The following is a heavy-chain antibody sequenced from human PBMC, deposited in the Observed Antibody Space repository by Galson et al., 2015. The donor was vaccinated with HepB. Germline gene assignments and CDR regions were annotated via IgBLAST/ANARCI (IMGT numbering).Heavy chain of an antibody. D-gene: IGHD3-3*01. CDR3: ARSAYGVEWLFSSASFDY. V-gene: IGHV2-70*11. CDR2: IDWDDDK. CDR1: GFSLTTTGMC. J-gene: IGHJ4*02. Sequence: PALVKPTQTLTLTCTFSGFSLTTTGMCVSWIRQPPGKALEWLARIDWDDDKYYSTSLKTRLTISKDTSKNQVVLTMTNMDPVDTATYYCARSAYGVEWLFSSASFDYWGQGTLVTVSS.